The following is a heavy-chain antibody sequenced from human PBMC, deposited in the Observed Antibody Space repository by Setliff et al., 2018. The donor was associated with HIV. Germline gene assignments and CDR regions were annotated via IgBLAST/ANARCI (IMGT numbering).Heavy chain of an antibody. CDR2: INPGDSDT. CDR3: ATRLLGYSGLGY. J-gene: IGHJ4*02. Sequence: PGESLKISCQTSGYNFATYYITWVRQMPGKGLEWIGRINPGDSDTGYSPSFRGQVTISADKSISTTYLQWNSLKASDTAMYYCATRLLGYSGLGYWGQGTLVTVSS. V-gene: IGHV5-51*01. CDR1: GYNFATYY. D-gene: IGHD5-12*01.